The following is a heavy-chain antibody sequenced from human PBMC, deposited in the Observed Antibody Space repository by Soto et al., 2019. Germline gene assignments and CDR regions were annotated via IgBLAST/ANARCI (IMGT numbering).Heavy chain of an antibody. D-gene: IGHD2-21*02. CDR2: VNPSGGHT. J-gene: IGHJ4*02. Sequence: QVQLVQSGAEVKKPGASVKVSCKASGDTFTDYYIHWVRQAPGQGLEWMGTVNPSGGHTTYAQHFLGRMTMTRDTATSTPYMGLTSLTSEDTAVYYCARGGHVVVVTAALDYWGQGTLVTVSS. CDR1: GDTFTDYY. CDR3: ARGGHVVVVTAALDY. V-gene: IGHV1-46*01.